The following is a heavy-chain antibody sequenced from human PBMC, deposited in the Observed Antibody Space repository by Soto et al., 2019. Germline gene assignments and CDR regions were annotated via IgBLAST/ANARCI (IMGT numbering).Heavy chain of an antibody. CDR3: ARDLSNYDFWSGYSAADYGMDF. D-gene: IGHD3-3*01. Sequence: SETLSLTCTVSGGSISSGGYYWSWIRQHPGKGLEWIGYIYYSGSTYYNPSLKSRVTISVDTSKNQFSLKLSSVTAADTAVYYCARDLSNYDFWSGYSAADYGMDFWGQGTTVTVS. V-gene: IGHV4-31*03. CDR2: IYYSGST. J-gene: IGHJ6*02. CDR1: GGSISSGGYY.